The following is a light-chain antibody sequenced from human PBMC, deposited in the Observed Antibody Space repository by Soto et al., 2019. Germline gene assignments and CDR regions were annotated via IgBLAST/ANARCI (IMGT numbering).Light chain of an antibody. J-gene: IGKJ4*01. CDR3: QQFNIWPHMLS. CDR1: QSVGSN. V-gene: IGKV3-15*01. Sequence: IVVTQSPATLSVSPGERVTLSCRASQSVGSNLAWYQQRPGQAPRLLIYDASIRATGIPDRFSGSGSGTEFTLTISSLQSEDFAVYYCQQFNIWPHMLSFGGGTKLEMK. CDR2: DAS.